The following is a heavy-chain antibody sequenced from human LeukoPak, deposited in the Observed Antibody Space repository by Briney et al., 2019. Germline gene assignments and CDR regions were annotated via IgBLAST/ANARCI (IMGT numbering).Heavy chain of an antibody. Sequence: PGRSLRLSCAAPGFTFSSYAMHWVRQAPGKGLEWVAVISYDGSNKYYADSVKGRFTISRDNSKNTLYLQMNSLRAEDTAVYYCAREDGSSWYSLDYWGQGTLVTVSS. CDR2: ISYDGSNK. J-gene: IGHJ4*02. CDR1: GFTFSSYA. D-gene: IGHD6-13*01. V-gene: IGHV3-30-3*01. CDR3: AREDGSSWYSLDY.